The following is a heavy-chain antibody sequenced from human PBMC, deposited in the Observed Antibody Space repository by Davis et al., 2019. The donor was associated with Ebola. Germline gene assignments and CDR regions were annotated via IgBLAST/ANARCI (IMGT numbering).Heavy chain of an antibody. J-gene: IGHJ5*02. CDR2: IYHSGST. D-gene: IGHD5-12*01. CDR3: ARRPNSGYDYVAGFGWFDP. CDR1: GGSISSSNW. V-gene: IGHV4-4*02. Sequence: MPSETLSLTCTVSGGSISSSNWWSWVRQPPGKELEWIGEIYHSGSTNYNPSLKSRVTISVDKSKNQFSLKLSSVTAADTAVYYCARRPNSGYDYVAGFGWFDPWGQGTLVTVSS.